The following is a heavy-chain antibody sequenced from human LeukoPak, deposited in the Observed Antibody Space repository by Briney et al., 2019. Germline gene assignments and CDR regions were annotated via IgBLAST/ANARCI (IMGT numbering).Heavy chain of an antibody. V-gene: IGHV1-2*02. Sequence: GASVKVSCKASGYTFTYYDISWVRQAPGQGLEWMGWINPNSGGTNSAQKFQGRVTMTSDTSISTAYMELSRLRSDDTAVYYCARGYCSGGTCYEFDYWGQGTLVTVSS. CDR1: GYTFTYYD. D-gene: IGHD2-15*01. CDR2: INPNSGGT. CDR3: ARGYCSGGTCYEFDY. J-gene: IGHJ4*02.